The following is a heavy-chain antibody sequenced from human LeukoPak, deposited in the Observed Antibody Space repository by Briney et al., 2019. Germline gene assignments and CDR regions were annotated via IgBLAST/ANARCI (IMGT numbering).Heavy chain of an antibody. CDR2: VNLQGST. Sequence: SETLSLTCGVSGGSITNANYWTWVRQPPGKGLEWIGEVNLQGSTNYNPSLMGRVAISVDTSENHISLQLTSVTAADTAVYYCAREGGPYRPLDYSGQGTLVTVSS. V-gene: IGHV4-4*02. CDR3: AREGGPYRPLDY. CDR1: GGSITNANY. J-gene: IGHJ4*02.